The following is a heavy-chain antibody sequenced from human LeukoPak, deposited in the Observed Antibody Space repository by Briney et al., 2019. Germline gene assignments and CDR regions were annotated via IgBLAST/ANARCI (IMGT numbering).Heavy chain of an antibody. D-gene: IGHD2-15*01. V-gene: IGHV3-23*01. Sequence: PGGSLRLSCAASGFTFSSYAMSWVRQAPGKGLEWVSAISGSGGSTYYADTVKGRFTISRDNSKNTLYLQMNSLRAEDTAVYYCAKDKAVVAGSQCDYWGQGTLVTVSS. CDR2: ISGSGGST. J-gene: IGHJ4*02. CDR3: AKDKAVVAGSQCDY. CDR1: GFTFSSYA.